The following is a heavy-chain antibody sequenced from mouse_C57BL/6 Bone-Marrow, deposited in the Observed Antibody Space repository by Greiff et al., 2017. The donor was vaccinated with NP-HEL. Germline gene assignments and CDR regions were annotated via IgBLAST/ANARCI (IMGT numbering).Heavy chain of an antibody. Sequence: EVMLVESGGGLVQPGGSMKLSCAASGFTFSDAWMDWVRQSPEKGLEWVAEIRKKANNHATYYAESVKGRFTISRDDSKSSVYLQMNSLRAEDTGIYYCTRKGYDGGWFAYWGQGTLVTVSA. CDR3: TRKGYDGGWFAY. J-gene: IGHJ3*01. V-gene: IGHV6-6*01. D-gene: IGHD2-2*01. CDR2: IRKKANNHAT. CDR1: GFTFSDAW.